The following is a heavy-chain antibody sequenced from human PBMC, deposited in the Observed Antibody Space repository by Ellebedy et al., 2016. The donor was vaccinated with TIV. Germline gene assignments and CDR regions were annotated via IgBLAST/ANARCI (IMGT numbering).Heavy chain of an antibody. Sequence: PGGSLRLSCAASGFNFRSYWMTWVRQAPGKGLEWVAKIRQEGDEIYYVESVKGRLTISRDNAKNSLFLQMNSRRVEETAVYYCARRASYGDYAVQVNPWFDPWGQGTLVTVSS. V-gene: IGHV3-7*01. D-gene: IGHD4-17*01. CDR1: GFNFRSYW. CDR3: ARRASYGDYAVQVNPWFDP. J-gene: IGHJ5*02. CDR2: IRQEGDEI.